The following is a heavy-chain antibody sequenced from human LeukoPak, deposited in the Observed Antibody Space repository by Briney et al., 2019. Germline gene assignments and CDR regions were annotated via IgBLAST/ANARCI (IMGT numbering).Heavy chain of an antibody. D-gene: IGHD2-2*01. V-gene: IGHV4-39*07. J-gene: IGHJ5*02. CDR3: ARRATVYYCSSTSCLTRTNWFDP. Sequence: PSETLSLTCTVSGGSISSSSYYWGWIRQPPGKGLEWIGSIYYSGSTYYNPSLKSRVTISVDTSKNQFSLKLSSVTAADTAVYYCARRATVYYCSSTSCLTRTNWFDPWGQGTLVTVSS. CDR2: IYYSGST. CDR1: GGSISSSSYY.